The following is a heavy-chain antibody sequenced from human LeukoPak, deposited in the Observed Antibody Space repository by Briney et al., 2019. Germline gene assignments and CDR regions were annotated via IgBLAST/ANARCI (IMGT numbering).Heavy chain of an antibody. V-gene: IGHV5-51*03. CDR3: ARHSNWGPITIFGVVTPPLGFDP. CDR2: IYPGDSDT. J-gene: IGHJ5*02. Sequence: KPGESLKISCKGSGYSFTSYWIGWVRQMPGKGLEWMGIIYPGDSDTRYSPSFQGQVTISADKSISTAYLQWSSLKASDTAMYYCARHSNWGPITIFGVVTPPLGFDPWGQGTLVTVSS. CDR1: GYSFTSYW. D-gene: IGHD3-3*01.